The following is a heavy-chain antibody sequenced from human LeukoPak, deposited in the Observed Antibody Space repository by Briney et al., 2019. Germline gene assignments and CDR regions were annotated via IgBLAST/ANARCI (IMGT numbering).Heavy chain of an antibody. J-gene: IGHJ4*02. Sequence: GGSLRLSCAASGFTFSSYSMNWARQAPGKGLEWVSSISSSSSYIYYADSVKGRFTISRDNAKNSLYLQMNSLRAEDTAVYYCARDTYYYDSSGPYWGQGTLVTVSS. D-gene: IGHD3-22*01. V-gene: IGHV3-21*01. CDR2: ISSSSSYI. CDR3: ARDTYYYDSSGPY. CDR1: GFTFSSYS.